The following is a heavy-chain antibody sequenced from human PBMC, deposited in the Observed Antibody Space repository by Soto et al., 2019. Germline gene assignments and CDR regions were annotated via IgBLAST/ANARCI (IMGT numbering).Heavy chain of an antibody. CDR2: IIPILGIA. CDR3: ARAKVATAAS. CDR1: GGTFSSYT. V-gene: IGHV1-69*02. D-gene: IGHD5-12*01. Sequence: QVQLVQSGAEVKKPGSSGKVSCRPFGGTFSSYTIGWVGRAPGQGLEWMGRIIPILGIANYAQKFQGRVTITADKSTSTAYMELSSLRSEDTAVYYCARAKVATAASWGQGTLVTVSS. J-gene: IGHJ5*02.